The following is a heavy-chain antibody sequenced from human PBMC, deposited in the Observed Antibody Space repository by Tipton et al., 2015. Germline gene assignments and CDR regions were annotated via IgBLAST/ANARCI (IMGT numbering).Heavy chain of an antibody. CDR3: ARAGMAHFDY. J-gene: IGHJ4*02. Sequence: TLSLTCTVSGGSISSYYWSWIRQSPGKGLEWIGYIDYSGSTRDNPSLKSRLTMSVDTSKKQFSLMLSSVTAADTAVYYCARAGMAHFDYWGQGTLVTVSS. V-gene: IGHV4-59*01. D-gene: IGHD5-24*01. CDR1: GGSISSYY. CDR2: IDYSGST.